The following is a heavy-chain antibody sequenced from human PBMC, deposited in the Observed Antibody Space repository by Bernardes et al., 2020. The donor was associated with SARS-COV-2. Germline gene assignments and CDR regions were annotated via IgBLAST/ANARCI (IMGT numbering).Heavy chain of an antibody. CDR3: ARHVPRGPETDYNFEYYFDY. D-gene: IGHD3-10*01. V-gene: IGHV4-59*08. CDR2: IYYSGST. Sequence: SETLSLTCTVSGGSINSYYWSWLRQPPGKGLEWIGYIYYSGSTHYNPSLKSRVTISVDTSKNQFSLKLSSVTAADTAVYYCARHVPRGPETDYNFEYYFDYWGQGTLVTVSS. J-gene: IGHJ4*02. CDR1: GGSINSYY.